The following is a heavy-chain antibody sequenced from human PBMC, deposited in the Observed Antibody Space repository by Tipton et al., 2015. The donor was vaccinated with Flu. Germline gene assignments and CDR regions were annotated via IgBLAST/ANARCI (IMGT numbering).Heavy chain of an antibody. D-gene: IGHD2-21*01. CDR3: ARQIGGGDCY. Sequence: SLRLSCAASGFILSNHWMSWVRQAPGKGLEWVANIKQDGSEKYYVDSVKGRFTISRDNGKNSVYLQMNSLRAEDTAVYYCARQIGGGDCYWGQGTLVTVSS. J-gene: IGHJ4*02. CDR1: GFILSNHW. V-gene: IGHV3-7*03. CDR2: IKQDGSEK.